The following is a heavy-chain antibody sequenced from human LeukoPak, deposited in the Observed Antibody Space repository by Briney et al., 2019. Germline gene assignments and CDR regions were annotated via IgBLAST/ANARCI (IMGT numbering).Heavy chain of an antibody. D-gene: IGHD3-10*01. CDR2: IDWDDDK. CDR1: GVSLTTSGMC. Sequence: ESGPTLVNPTQTVTLTCTLSGVSLTTSGMCVSWIRQPPGKALEWLARIDWDDDKYYSTSLKTRLIISKDTSKNQVVLTMTTMDPVDTGTSYCARLHYGPGRGYGMDVWGQGTTVIVSS. J-gene: IGHJ6*02. CDR3: ARLHYGPGRGYGMDV. V-gene: IGHV2-70*11.